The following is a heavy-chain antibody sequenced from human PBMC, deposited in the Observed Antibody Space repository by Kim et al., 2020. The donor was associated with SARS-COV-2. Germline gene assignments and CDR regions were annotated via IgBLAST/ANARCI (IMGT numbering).Heavy chain of an antibody. CDR3: ARVGSLGYYPYYYYGMDV. Sequence: ASVKVSCKASGYTFTGYYMHWVRQAPGQGLEWMGWINPNSGGTNYAQKFQGRVTMTRDTSISTAYMELSRLRSDDTAVYYCARVGSLGYYPYYYYGMDVWSQGTTVTVSS. CDR2: INPNSGGT. J-gene: IGHJ6*02. CDR1: GYTFTGYY. V-gene: IGHV1-2*02. D-gene: IGHD1-26*01.